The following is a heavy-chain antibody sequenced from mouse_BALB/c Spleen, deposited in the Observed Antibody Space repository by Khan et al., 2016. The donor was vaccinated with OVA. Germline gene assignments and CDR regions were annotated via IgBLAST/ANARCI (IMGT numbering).Heavy chain of an antibody. CDR3: AGFEASYYAMYY. Sequence: QVQLQQSGPGLVAPSQSLSITCTVSGFSLTNYGVNWVRQPPGKGLEWLGVIWGDGSTNYHSALISRLSITKDHSKSQVFLKLNSLQTDDTATYYCAGFEASYYAMYYWGQGTSVTVSS. V-gene: IGHV2-3*01. CDR2: IWGDGST. CDR1: GFSLTNYG. J-gene: IGHJ4*01. D-gene: IGHD6-1*01.